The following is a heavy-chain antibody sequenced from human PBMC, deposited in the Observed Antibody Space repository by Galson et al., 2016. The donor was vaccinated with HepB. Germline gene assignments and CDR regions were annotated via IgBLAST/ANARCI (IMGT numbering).Heavy chain of an antibody. J-gene: IGHJ5*02. CDR3: AKSYYLSRRFDP. CDR1: GMSLSSTGVA. Sequence: LVKPTQTLTLTCTLSGMSLSSTGVAVGWIRQPPGKGLEWIGSIYYSGSTYYNPSLKSRVTMSVDTSKNQLSLKLSSVTAADTSVYYCAKSYYLSRRFDPWGQGTLVTVSS. CDR2: IYYSGST. D-gene: IGHD3-10*01. V-gene: IGHV4-39*01.